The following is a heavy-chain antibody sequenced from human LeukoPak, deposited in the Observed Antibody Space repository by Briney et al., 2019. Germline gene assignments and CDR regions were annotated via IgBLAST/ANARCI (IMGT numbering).Heavy chain of an antibody. CDR2: ISYDGSNK. CDR3: ARDHAGYSYCLIIY. J-gene: IGHJ4*02. CDR1: GFTFSSYA. V-gene: IGHV3-30*04. Sequence: GGSLRLSCAASGFTFSSYAMHWVRQAPGKGLEWVAVISYDGSNKYYADSVKGRFTISRDNSKNTLYLQMNSLRAEDTAVYYCARDHAGYSYCLIIYWGQGTLVTVSS. D-gene: IGHD5-18*01.